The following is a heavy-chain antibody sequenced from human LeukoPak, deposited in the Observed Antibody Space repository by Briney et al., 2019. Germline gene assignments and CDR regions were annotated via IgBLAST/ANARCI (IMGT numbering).Heavy chain of an antibody. CDR3: ARDAGGYYYYAMDV. J-gene: IGHJ6*02. D-gene: IGHD2-15*01. V-gene: IGHV3-53*01. Sequence: AGGSLRLSCATSGFIVSNHYINWVRQAPGKGLEWVSVIYTDGSTYYGDSVKGRLTISRDNSQNTLYLQMNSLRAEDTAVYYCARDAGGYYYYAMDVRGQGTTVTVSS. CDR1: GFIVSNHY. CDR2: IYTDGST.